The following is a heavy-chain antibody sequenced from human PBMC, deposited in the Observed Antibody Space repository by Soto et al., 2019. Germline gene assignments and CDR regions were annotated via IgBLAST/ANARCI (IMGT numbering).Heavy chain of an antibody. CDR2: ITISGSST. CDR1: GFTFSSYA. D-gene: IGHD6-19*01. CDR3: AKGYSSGWYYFDH. V-gene: IGHV3-23*01. Sequence: EVQLLESGGGLVQPGGSLRLSCAASGFTFSSYAMGWVRQAPGKGLEWVSGITISGSSTYYADSVKGRFTISRDNSKNTLYLQMNSLRAEDTAVYYCAKGYSSGWYYFDHWGQGTLVTVSS. J-gene: IGHJ4*02.